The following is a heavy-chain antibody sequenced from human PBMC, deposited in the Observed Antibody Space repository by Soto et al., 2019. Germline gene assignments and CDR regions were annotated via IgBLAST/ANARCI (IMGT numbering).Heavy chain of an antibody. CDR2: ISGSGGST. Sequence: GGSLRLSCAASGFTFSNYAMSWVRQAPGQGLEWVSGISGSGGSTYYADSVKGRFTISRDNSKNTLYLQMNSLRAEDTALYYCVKAHGVAVAGTLSFDSWGQGTLVTVSS. J-gene: IGHJ4*02. V-gene: IGHV3-23*01. CDR1: GFTFSNYA. CDR3: VKAHGVAVAGTLSFDS. D-gene: IGHD6-19*01.